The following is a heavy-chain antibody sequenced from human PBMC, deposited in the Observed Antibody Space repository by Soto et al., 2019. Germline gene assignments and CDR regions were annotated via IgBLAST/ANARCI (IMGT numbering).Heavy chain of an antibody. V-gene: IGHV1-46*01. CDR2: INPNGGST. CDR1: GYSFSNYS. D-gene: IGHD1-1*01. CDR3: ARDGVQLWPRYYVYY. Sequence: VQLVQSGAEVKKPGASVQVSCKTSGYSFSNYSMHWVRQVHGKGLEWMGKINPNGGSTSLAQKFKDAVTLTRDTSTNTVYMERSSLTSEDTDGYYCARDGVQLWPRYYVYYWCHGTMVTVAS. J-gene: IGHJ4*03.